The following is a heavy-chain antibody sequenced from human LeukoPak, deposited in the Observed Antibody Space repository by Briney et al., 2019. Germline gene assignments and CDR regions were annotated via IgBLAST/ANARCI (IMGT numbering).Heavy chain of an antibody. V-gene: IGHV3-23*01. Sequence: GGSLRLSCAASGFTFSSYAMTWVRQAPGKGLEWVSVIIGSSGSTFYADSVKGRFTISRDNSKNTLYLQMNSLGDEDTAVYYCAKGGYDYVEIGYFDYWGQGTLVTVSS. D-gene: IGHD5-12*01. CDR2: IIGSSGST. J-gene: IGHJ4*02. CDR1: GFTFSSYA. CDR3: AKGGYDYVEIGYFDY.